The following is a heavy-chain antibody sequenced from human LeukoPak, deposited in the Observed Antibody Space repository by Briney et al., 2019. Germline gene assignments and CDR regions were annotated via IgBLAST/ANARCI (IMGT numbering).Heavy chain of an antibody. CDR1: GFTFSSYG. V-gene: IGHV3-30*18. D-gene: IGHD6-19*01. CDR2: ISYDGSNK. CDR3: AKDLSTHHSSGLGY. Sequence: GGSLRLSCAASGFTFSSYGMHWVRQAPGKGLEWVAVISYDGSNKYYADSVKGRFTISRDNSKNTLYLQMNSLRAEDTAVYYCAKDLSTHHSSGLGYWGQGTLVTVSS. J-gene: IGHJ4*02.